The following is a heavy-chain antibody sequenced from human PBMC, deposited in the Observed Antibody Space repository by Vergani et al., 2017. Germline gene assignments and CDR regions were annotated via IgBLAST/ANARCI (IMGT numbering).Heavy chain of an antibody. Sequence: QVQLVQSGAEVKKPGSSVKVSCKASGGTFSSYAISWVRQAPGQGLEWMGRIIPILGIANYAQKFQGRVTITADKSTSTAYMELSSLRSEDTAVYYCARDPAGYSSSWYNGGVYWGQGTLVTVSS. D-gene: IGHD6-13*01. V-gene: IGHV1-69*04. J-gene: IGHJ4*02. CDR3: ARDPAGYSSSWYNGGVY. CDR2: IIPILGIA. CDR1: GGTFSSYA.